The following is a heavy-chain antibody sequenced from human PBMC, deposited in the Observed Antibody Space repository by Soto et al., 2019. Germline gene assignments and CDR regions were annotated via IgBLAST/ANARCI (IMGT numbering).Heavy chain of an antibody. D-gene: IGHD6-6*01. Sequence: PSETLSLTCAVSGYSISSGYYWSWIRQSPGKGLEWIGEIHHSGSTHYNPSLKSRLTFSIDESQSQFYMMLTSVTAADTALYFCARGHSTSGYDSWGQGSLVTVSS. CDR2: IHHSGST. J-gene: IGHJ4*02. V-gene: IGHV4-4*02. CDR1: GYSISSGYY. CDR3: ARGHSTSGYDS.